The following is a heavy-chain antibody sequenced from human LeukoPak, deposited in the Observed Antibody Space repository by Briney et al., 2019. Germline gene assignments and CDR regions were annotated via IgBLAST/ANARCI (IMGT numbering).Heavy chain of an antibody. CDR3: AREGYGSGSYLTGYYYYGMDV. Sequence: GGSLRLSCAASGFTFSSYSMNWVRQAQGKGMEWVSYVSSSSSTIYYADSVKGRFTISRDNAKNSLYLQMNSLRAEDTAVYYCAREGYGSGSYLTGYYYYGMDVWGQGTTVTVSS. CDR1: GFTFSSYS. D-gene: IGHD3-10*01. J-gene: IGHJ6*02. V-gene: IGHV3-48*01. CDR2: VSSSSSTI.